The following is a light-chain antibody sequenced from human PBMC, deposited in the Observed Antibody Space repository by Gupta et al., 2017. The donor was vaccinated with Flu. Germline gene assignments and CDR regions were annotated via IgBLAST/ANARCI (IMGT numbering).Light chain of an antibody. CDR1: QTVSGSY. Sequence: IVLTQSPGTLSLSPGERGTLSCRASQTVSGSYLAWYQQKPGLAPRLLIYGASSRATGIPDRFSGSGCGTEFTLTISRREPEDFAVYCCQHDVKLPWPVGQGTKVEIK. V-gene: IGKV3-20*01. CDR2: GAS. J-gene: IGKJ1*01. CDR3: QHDVKLPWP.